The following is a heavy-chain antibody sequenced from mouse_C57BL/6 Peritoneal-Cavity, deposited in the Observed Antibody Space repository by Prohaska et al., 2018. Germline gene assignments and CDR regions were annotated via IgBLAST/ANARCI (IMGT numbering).Heavy chain of an antibody. D-gene: IGHD5-1*01. V-gene: IGHV1-80*01. J-gene: IGHJ3*01. CDR3: ARTYPQGFAY. CDR1: GYAFSSYW. CDR2: IYPGDGDT. Sequence: QVQLQQSGAELVKPGASVKISYKASGYAFSSYWMNWVTQRPGKGLEWIGQIYPGDGDTNYNGKFKGKATLTADKSSSTAYMQLSSLTSEDSAVYFCARTYPQGFAYWGQGTLVTVSA.